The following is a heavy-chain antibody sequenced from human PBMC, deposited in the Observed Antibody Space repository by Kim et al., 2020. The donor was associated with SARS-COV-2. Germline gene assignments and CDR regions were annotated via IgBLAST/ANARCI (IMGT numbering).Heavy chain of an antibody. D-gene: IGHD3-16*01. Sequence: EGSRTYYEDSVKGRFTISRDNSKNRVYLQMNSLRDEDTTVYYCAREWGSWGQGTLVTVSS. V-gene: IGHV3-30*13. CDR2: EGSRT. CDR3: AREWGS. J-gene: IGHJ5*02.